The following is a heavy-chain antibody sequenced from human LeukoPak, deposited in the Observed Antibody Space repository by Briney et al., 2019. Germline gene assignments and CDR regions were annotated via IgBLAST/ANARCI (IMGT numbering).Heavy chain of an antibody. Sequence: GGSLRLSCAASGFTLSNSAMCWVRQAPGKGLEWVSGISRGSGCTYYADSVKGRFTISRDTSIDTLYLQMNSLGAEDTAVYYCAKEVRPNDYWGQGTLVTVSS. J-gene: IGHJ4*02. CDR3: AKEVRPNDY. CDR2: ISRGSGCT. D-gene: IGHD1-1*01. V-gene: IGHV3-23*01. CDR1: GFTLSNSA.